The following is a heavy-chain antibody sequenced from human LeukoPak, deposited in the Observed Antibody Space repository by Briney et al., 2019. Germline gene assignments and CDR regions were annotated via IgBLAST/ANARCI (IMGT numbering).Heavy chain of an antibody. D-gene: IGHD2-21*02. CDR1: GFTFSSYW. J-gene: IGHJ3*02. Sequence: GGSLRLSCAASGFTFSSYWMSWVRQAPGKGLEWVANIKQDGSEKYYVDSVKGRFTISRDDAKNSLYLQMNSLRAEDTAVYYCATSITYCGGDCYHAGAFDIWGQGTMVTVSS. CDR3: ATSITYCGGDCYHAGAFDI. CDR2: IKQDGSEK. V-gene: IGHV3-7*03.